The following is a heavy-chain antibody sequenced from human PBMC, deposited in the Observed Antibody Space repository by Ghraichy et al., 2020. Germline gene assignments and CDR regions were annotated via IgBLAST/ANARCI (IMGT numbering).Heavy chain of an antibody. V-gene: IGHV3-7*03. CDR1: GFTFSSYW. D-gene: IGHD4-17*01. CDR2: INQDESER. CDR3: ARENGYYGDYLDY. Sequence: LSLTCAASGFTFSSYWVTWVRQAPGKGLEWVANINQDESERYYVDSVKGRFSISRDYAENSVYLQMNGLRAEDTAVYYCARENGYYGDYLDYWGQGTLVTVSS. J-gene: IGHJ4*02.